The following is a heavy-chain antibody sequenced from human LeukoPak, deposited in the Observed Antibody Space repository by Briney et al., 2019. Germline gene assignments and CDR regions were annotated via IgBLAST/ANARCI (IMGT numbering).Heavy chain of an antibody. CDR1: GFTFSSYG. V-gene: IGHV3-23*01. CDR2: ISGSGGST. J-gene: IGHJ2*01. Sequence: GGSLRLSCAASGFTFSSYGMNWVRQAPGKGLEWVSPISGSGGSTYYADSVKGRFTISRVNSKNTLYLQMNSLRAEDTAVYYCARGPTMFRGVKPWYFDLWGRGTLVTVSS. CDR3: ARGPTMFRGVKPWYFDL. D-gene: IGHD3-10*01.